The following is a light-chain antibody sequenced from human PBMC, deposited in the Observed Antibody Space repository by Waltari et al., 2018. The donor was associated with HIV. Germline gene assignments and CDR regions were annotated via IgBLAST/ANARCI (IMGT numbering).Light chain of an antibody. V-gene: IGKV1-33*01. J-gene: IGKJ5*01. CDR3: QQYDNLIT. CDR2: DAS. CDR1: QDISNY. Sequence: DIQMTQSPSSLSASVVDRVTITCQASQDISNYLNWYQQKPGKAPKLLIYDASNLETGIPSRFSGSGSETEFTFTISSLQPEDIATYYCQQYDNLITCGQGTRLEIK.